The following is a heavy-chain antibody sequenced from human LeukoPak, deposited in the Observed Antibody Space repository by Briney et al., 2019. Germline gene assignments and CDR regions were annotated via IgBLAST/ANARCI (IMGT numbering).Heavy chain of an antibody. CDR3: ARAKYYYDSSGYYSFDY. D-gene: IGHD3-22*01. Sequence: PSETLPLTCTVSGGSISSYYWSWIRQPPGKGLEWIGYIYYSGSTNYNPSLKSRVTISVDTSKNQFSLKLSSVTAADTAVYYCARAKYYYDSSGYYSFDYWGQGTLVTVSS. CDR2: IYYSGST. J-gene: IGHJ4*02. CDR1: GGSISSYY. V-gene: IGHV4-59*01.